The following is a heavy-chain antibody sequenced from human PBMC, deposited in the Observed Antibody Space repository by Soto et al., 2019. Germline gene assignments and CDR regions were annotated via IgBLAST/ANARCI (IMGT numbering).Heavy chain of an antibody. CDR3: ARGMPGILTGYYNPYYYGMDV. J-gene: IGHJ6*02. CDR1: GYTFTSYC. V-gene: IGHV1-18*04. Sequence: ASVNVSCKASGYTFTSYCISWVRQAPGQGLEWMGWISAYNGNTNYAQKLQGRVTMTTDTSTSTAYMELRSLRSDDTAVYYCARGMPGILTGYYNPYYYGMDVWGQGTTVTVSS. D-gene: IGHD3-9*01. CDR2: ISAYNGNT.